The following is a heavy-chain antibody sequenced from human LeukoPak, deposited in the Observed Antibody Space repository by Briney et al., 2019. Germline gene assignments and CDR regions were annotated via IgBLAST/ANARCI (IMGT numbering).Heavy chain of an antibody. CDR2: LYYSGST. V-gene: IGHV4-39*01. Sequence: SETLSLTCTVSGGSISSSSHYWGWIRQPPGKGLEWIGSLYYSGSTYNNPSLKSRFTISVDPSKEQCSLRLNSVTAADTAVYYCETHGCSGSENWFDPWGQGTLVTVSS. J-gene: IGHJ5*02. CDR1: GGSISSSSHY. CDR3: ETHGCSGSENWFDP. D-gene: IGHD5-12*01.